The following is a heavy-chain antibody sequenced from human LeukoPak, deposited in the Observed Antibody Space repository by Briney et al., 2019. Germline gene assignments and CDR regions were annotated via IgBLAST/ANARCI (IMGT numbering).Heavy chain of an antibody. CDR3: ARVAPWGFWFDP. CDR1: GYTFTRYY. Sequence: ASVKVSCKASGYTFTRYYMHWVRQAPGQGLEWMGIINPRGGSTSYAQKFQGRVTMTRDTSTSTVYMELSRLRSEDTAVYYCARVAPWGFWFDPWGQGTLVTVSS. D-gene: IGHD7-27*01. J-gene: IGHJ5*02. CDR2: INPRGGST. V-gene: IGHV1-46*01.